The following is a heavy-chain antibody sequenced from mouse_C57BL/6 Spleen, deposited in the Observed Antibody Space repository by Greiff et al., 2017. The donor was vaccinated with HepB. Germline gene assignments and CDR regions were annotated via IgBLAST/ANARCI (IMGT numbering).Heavy chain of an antibody. CDR3: ARAYGSSPWFAY. CDR2: IYPGSGST. D-gene: IGHD1-1*01. Sequence: VQLVESGAELVKPGASVKMSCKASGYTFTSYWITWVKQRPGQGLEWIGDIYPGSGSTNYNEKFKSKATLTVDTSSSTAYMQLSSLTSEDSAVYYCARAYGSSPWFAYWGQGTLVTVSA. V-gene: IGHV1-55*01. J-gene: IGHJ3*01. CDR1: GYTFTSYW.